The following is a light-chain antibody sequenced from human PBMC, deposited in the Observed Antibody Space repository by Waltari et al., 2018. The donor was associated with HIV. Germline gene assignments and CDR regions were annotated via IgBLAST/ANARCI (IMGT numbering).Light chain of an antibody. Sequence: QSALTQPPSASGSLGPSVTISCTGSSSHIGAYDPVPWFQQHPRSAPKLLLYEVTRRPSTVSDRFSGSRSGSTAFLTVAGLQPDDEATYFCSSYGDSLRVLFGGGTNVTVL. CDR2: EVT. CDR3: SSYGDSLRVL. V-gene: IGLV2-8*01. J-gene: IGLJ3*02. CDR1: SSHIGAYDP.